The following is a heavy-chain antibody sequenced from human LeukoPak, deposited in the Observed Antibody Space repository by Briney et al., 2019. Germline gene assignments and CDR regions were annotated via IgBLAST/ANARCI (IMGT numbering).Heavy chain of an antibody. V-gene: IGHV4-34*01. J-gene: IGHJ5*02. CDR3: ARVGTRSVRRGAFDP. D-gene: IGHD1-7*01. Sequence: SETLSLTCAVYGGSFSGYYWSWIRQPPGKGLEWIGEINHSGSTNYNPSLKSRVTISVDTSKNQFSLKLSSVTAADTAVYYCARVGTRSVRRGAFDPWGQGTLVTVSS. CDR1: GGSFSGYY. CDR2: INHSGST.